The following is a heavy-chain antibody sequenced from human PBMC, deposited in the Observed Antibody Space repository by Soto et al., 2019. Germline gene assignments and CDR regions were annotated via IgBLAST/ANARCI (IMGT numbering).Heavy chain of an antibody. CDR3: AGARVGPTTTWLLEP. D-gene: IGHD1-26*01. CDR1: GGTFSGYA. V-gene: IGHV1-69*13. J-gene: IGHJ5*02. CDR2: IIPIFGTA. Sequence: SVKVSCKASGGTFSGYAISWVRQAPGQGLEWVGGIIPIFGTANYAQKFQGRVTITADESTSTAYMELSSLRFKDTAAYYCAGARVGPTTTWLLEPWAQGTLVTVT.